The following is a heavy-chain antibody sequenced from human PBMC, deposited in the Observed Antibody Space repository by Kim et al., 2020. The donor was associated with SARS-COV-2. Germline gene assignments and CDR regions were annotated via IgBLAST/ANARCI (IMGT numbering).Heavy chain of an antibody. CDR2: ISASGRST. V-gene: IGHV3-23*01. Sequence: GGSLRLSCAASGFTFSDYAMSWVRQAPGKGPEWVSGISASGRSTYYADPVKGRFTVSRDNSKSTLYLQLESLRAEDTAVYYCAKGTLIMVRQIIREGYYYYYGMDVWGQGTTVAVSS. CDR3: AKGTLIMVRQIIREGYYYYYGMDV. CDR1: GFTFSDYA. D-gene: IGHD3-10*01. J-gene: IGHJ6*02.